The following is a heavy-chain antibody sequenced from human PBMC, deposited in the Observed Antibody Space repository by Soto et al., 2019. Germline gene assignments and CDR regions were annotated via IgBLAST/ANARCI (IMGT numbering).Heavy chain of an antibody. CDR3: ARDAYSGSYFLFDY. D-gene: IGHD1-26*01. CDR1: GGSISSGGYY. V-gene: IGHV4-31*03. J-gene: IGHJ4*02. Sequence: TSETLSLTCTVSGGSISSGGYYWSWIRQHPGKGLEWIGYIYYSGSTYYNPSLKSRVTISVDTSKNQFSLKLSSVTAADTAVYYCARDAYSGSYFLFDYWGQGTLVTVSS. CDR2: IYYSGST.